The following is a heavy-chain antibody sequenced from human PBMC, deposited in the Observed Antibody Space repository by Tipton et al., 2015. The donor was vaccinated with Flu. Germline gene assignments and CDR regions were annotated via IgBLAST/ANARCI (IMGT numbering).Heavy chain of an antibody. J-gene: IGHJ6*02. V-gene: IGHV4-4*07. Sequence: LRLSSTVSGGSISSYYWSWIRQPAGKGLEWIGRIYTSGSTNYDPSLKSRVTMSVDTSKNQFSLKLSSVTAADTAVYYCARGGAADGFYYYYGMDVWGQGTTVTVSS. CDR1: GGSISSYY. CDR2: IYTSGST. CDR3: ARGGAADGFYYYYGMDV. D-gene: IGHD6-13*01.